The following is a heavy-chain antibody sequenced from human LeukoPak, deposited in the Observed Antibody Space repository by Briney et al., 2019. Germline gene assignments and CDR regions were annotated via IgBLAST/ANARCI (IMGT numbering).Heavy chain of an antibody. D-gene: IGHD1-26*01. CDR3: ASGVGATGEDYFDY. V-gene: IGHV4-59*01. Sequence: PSETLSLTCTVSGGSISSYYWSWIRQPPGKGLEWTGYIYYSGSTNYNPSLKSRVTISVDTSKNQFSLKLSSVTAADTAVYYCASGVGATGEDYFDYWGQGTLVTVSS. J-gene: IGHJ4*02. CDR1: GGSISSYY. CDR2: IYYSGST.